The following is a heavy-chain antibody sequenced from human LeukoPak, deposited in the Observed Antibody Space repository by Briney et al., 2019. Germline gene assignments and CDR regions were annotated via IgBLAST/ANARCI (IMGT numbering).Heavy chain of an antibody. CDR2: IYPGDSDT. V-gene: IGHV5-51*01. Sequence: ASVKISCKGSGYSFTSYWIGWVRQIPGKGLQCMGIIYPGDSDTRYSPSFQGQVTISADRSISAAYLQWTSLKASDSGVYYCARLDNTGYYPAYWGQGTQVTVSS. J-gene: IGHJ4*02. CDR3: ARLDNTGYYPAY. CDR1: GYSFTSYW. D-gene: IGHD3-9*01.